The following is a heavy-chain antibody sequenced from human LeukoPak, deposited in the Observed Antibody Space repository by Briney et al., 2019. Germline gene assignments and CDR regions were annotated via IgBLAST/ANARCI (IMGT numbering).Heavy chain of an antibody. Sequence: GESLKISCKGSGYSFTSYWIGWVRQMPGKGLEWMGIIYHGDSDTRYSPSFQGQVTISADKPISTAYLQWSSLKASDTAMYYCARRVDIVATITGATNYFYMDVWGKGTTVTVSS. CDR3: ARRVDIVATITGATNYFYMDV. J-gene: IGHJ6*03. CDR1: GYSFTSYW. CDR2: IYHGDSDT. V-gene: IGHV5-51*01. D-gene: IGHD5-12*01.